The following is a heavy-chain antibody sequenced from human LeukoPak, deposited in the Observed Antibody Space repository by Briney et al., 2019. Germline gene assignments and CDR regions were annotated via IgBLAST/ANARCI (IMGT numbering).Heavy chain of an antibody. CDR3: ARQGSVRRPPDY. D-gene: IGHD1-1*01. J-gene: IGHJ4*02. CDR1: GGSISSSSYY. Sequence: PSETLSLTCTVSGGSISSSSYYWGWIRQPPGKGLEWIGSIYYSGSTYYNPSLKSRVTISVDTSKNQFSLKLSSVTAADTAVYYCARQGSVRRPPDYWGQGTLVTVSS. V-gene: IGHV4-39*01. CDR2: IYYSGST.